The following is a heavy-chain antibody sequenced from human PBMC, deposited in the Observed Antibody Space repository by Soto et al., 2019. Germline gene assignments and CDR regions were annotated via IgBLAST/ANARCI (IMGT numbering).Heavy chain of an antibody. V-gene: IGHV4-61*01. CDR3: ARGTYSGSYPYFDY. CDR2: IYYSGST. J-gene: IGHJ4*02. Sequence: VQLQESGPGLVKPSETLSLTCTVSGGSVSSGSYYWSWIRQPPGKGLEWIGYIYYSGSTNYNHSLKSRVSISVDTSKNQFSLKLSSVTAADTAVYYCARGTYSGSYPYFDYWGQGTLVTVSS. CDR1: GGSVSSGSYY. D-gene: IGHD1-26*01.